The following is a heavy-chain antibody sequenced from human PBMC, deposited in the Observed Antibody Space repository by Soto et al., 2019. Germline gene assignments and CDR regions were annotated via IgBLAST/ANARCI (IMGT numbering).Heavy chain of an antibody. Sequence: PSETLSLTCAVSGGSISSGGYSWSWIRQPPGKGLEWIGDIYHSGSTYYNPSLKSRVTISVDRSKNQFSLKLSSVTAADTAVYYCARGSHRAYYYYGMDVWGQGTTVTVSS. J-gene: IGHJ6*02. CDR3: ARGSHRAYYYYGMDV. CDR2: IYHSGST. V-gene: IGHV4-30-2*01. CDR1: GGSISSGGYS.